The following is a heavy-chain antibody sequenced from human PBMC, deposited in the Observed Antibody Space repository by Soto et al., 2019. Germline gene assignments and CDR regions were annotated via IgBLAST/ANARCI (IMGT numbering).Heavy chain of an antibody. CDR2: TYYRYKWYN. V-gene: IGHV6-1*01. CDR1: GDSVSSNSAA. CDR3: ARTGIAAACTGGDNWFDP. J-gene: IGHJ5*02. D-gene: IGHD6-13*01. Sequence: SETLSLTCAISGDSVSSNSAAWNWIRQSPSRGLEWLGRTYYRYKWYNDYAVSVKSRITINPDTSKNQFSLQLNSVTPEDTAVYYCARTGIAAACTGGDNWFDPWGQGTLVTVSS.